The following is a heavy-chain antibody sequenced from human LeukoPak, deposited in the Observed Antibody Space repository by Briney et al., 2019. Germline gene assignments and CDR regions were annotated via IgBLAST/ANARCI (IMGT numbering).Heavy chain of an antibody. D-gene: IGHD6-19*01. Sequence: PGGSLRLSCAASGFTFSSYSMNWVRQAPGKGVEGVSSISRSSSYIYPAASVKGRFTISRDNAKTSLYLQMNSLRAEDTAVYYCARSSAVARTLDYSGQGTLVTVSS. CDR1: GFTFSSYS. CDR2: ISRSSSYI. J-gene: IGHJ4*02. CDR3: ARSSAVARTLDY. V-gene: IGHV3-21*01.